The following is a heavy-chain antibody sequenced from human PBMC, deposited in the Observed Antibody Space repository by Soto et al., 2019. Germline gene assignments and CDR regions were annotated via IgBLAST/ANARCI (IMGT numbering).Heavy chain of an antibody. Sequence: QVQLVESGGGVVQPGRSLRLSCAASGFMFSGFGMHWVRQAPGKGLQWVAGISKDGSEKYYADSVKGRFTISRDNSKKTLYLQMNSLRAEDTAVYYCANPSGYYFGLGSHDEASDMWGQGTGVTVFS. V-gene: IGHV3-30*18. CDR1: GFMFSGFG. J-gene: IGHJ3*02. CDR2: ISKDGSEK. CDR3: ANPSGYYFGLGSHDEASDM. D-gene: IGHD3-10*01.